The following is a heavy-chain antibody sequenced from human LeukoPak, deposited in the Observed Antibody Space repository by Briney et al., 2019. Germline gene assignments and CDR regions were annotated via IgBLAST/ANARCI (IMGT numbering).Heavy chain of an antibody. CDR1: GFTFSSYW. Sequence: PGGSLRLSCAASGFTFSSYWMSLVRQAPGKGLEWVANIKQDGSEKYYVDSVKGRFTISRDNAKNSLYLQMNSLRAEDTAVYYCARRYCSSTSCSLDYWGQGTLVTVSS. CDR3: ARRYCSSTSCSLDY. CDR2: IKQDGSEK. J-gene: IGHJ4*02. D-gene: IGHD2-2*01. V-gene: IGHV3-7*01.